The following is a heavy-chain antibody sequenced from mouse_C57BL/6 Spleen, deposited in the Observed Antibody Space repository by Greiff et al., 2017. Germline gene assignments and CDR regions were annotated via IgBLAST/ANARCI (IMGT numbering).Heavy chain of an antibody. D-gene: IGHD1-1*01. CDR1: GYTFTDYY. J-gene: IGHJ3*01. V-gene: IGHV1-76*01. Sequence: LVESGAELVRPGASVKLSCKASGYTFTDYYINWVKQRPGQGLEWIARIYPGSGNTYYNEKFKGKATLTAEKSSSTAYMQLSSLTSEDSAVYFCARAHYYGSSSWFAYWGQGTLVTVSA. CDR3: ARAHYYGSSSWFAY. CDR2: IYPGSGNT.